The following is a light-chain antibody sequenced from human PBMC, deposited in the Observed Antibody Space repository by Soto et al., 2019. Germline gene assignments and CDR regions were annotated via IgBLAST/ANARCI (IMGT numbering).Light chain of an antibody. V-gene: IGKV1-39*01. CDR2: GAF. CDR1: QSISGF. Sequence: DIQMTQSPSALSASVGDRVTITCRASQSISGFLTWFQQKPGNAPKLLIHGAFRLRSGVPSRFSGSGSGTDFTLTINSLQPEDFATYYCQQTFKTPLTFGGGTKVEIK. J-gene: IGKJ4*01. CDR3: QQTFKTPLT.